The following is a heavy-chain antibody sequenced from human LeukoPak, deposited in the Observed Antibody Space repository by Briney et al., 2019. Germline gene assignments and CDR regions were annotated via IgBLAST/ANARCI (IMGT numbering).Heavy chain of an antibody. Sequence: SETLSLTCSVSGGSISSYYWSWIRQPAGKGLEWIGRIYSSGTITYNPSLQSRVTMSVDTSKNQFSLKLSSVTAADTAVYYCARPLWGAAGRGWFDPWGQGTLVTVPS. J-gene: IGHJ5*02. D-gene: IGHD6-13*01. CDR2: IYSSGTI. CDR1: GGSISSYY. CDR3: ARPLWGAAGRGWFDP. V-gene: IGHV4-4*07.